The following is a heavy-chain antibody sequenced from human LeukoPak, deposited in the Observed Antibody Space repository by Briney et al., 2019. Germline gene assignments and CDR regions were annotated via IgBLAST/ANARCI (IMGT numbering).Heavy chain of an antibody. J-gene: IGHJ4*02. CDR3: AKDGGDYVWGSYRPTRLGNYFDY. V-gene: IGHV3-23*01. CDR1: GFSFSSDG. Sequence: GGSLRLSCSASGFSFSSDGMSWVRQAPGKGLEWVSGILGGAGSTYYADSVKGRFTISRDNSKNTLYLQMNSLRAEDTAVYYCAKDGGDYVWGSYRPTRLGNYFDYWGQGTLVTVSS. CDR2: ILGGAGST. D-gene: IGHD3-16*02.